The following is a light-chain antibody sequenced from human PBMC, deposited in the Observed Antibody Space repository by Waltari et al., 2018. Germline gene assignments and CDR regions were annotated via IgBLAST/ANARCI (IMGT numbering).Light chain of an antibody. V-gene: IGKV3D-15*01. CDR1: QSVISS. CDR3: QQNSNWPLT. J-gene: IGKJ4*01. Sequence: EIVMTQSPATLSLSPGERATLSCRASQSVISSLVWYQQKPGQAPRLLIYGSSSRATGSPDRFSGSGSGTEFTLTISSLEPEDVAVYYCQQNSNWPLTFGGGTKVEIK. CDR2: GSS.